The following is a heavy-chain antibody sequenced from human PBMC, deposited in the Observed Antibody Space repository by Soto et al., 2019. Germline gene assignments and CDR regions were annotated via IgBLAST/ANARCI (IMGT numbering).Heavy chain of an antibody. CDR1: GYTFTSYG. Sequence: VASVKVSCKASGYTFTSYGISWVRQAPGQGLEWMGWISAYNGNTNYAQKLQGRVTMTTDTSTSTAYMELRSLRSDDTAVYYCARAGFGELPDYYYGMDVWGQGTTVTVSS. V-gene: IGHV1-18*04. CDR3: ARAGFGELPDYYYGMDV. J-gene: IGHJ6*02. D-gene: IGHD3-10*01. CDR2: ISAYNGNT.